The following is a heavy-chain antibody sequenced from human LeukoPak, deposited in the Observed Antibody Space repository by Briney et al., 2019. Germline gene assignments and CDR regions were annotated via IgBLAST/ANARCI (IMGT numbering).Heavy chain of an antibody. V-gene: IGHV4-39*01. CDR3: ARHDSRGYSGYVHYFDY. Sequence: PSETLSLTCTVSGGSISSNSYYWGWIRQPPGKGLEWIGSIYYSGSTYYNPSLESRVTISVDTSKNQFSLKLSSVTAADTAVYYCARHDSRGYSGYVHYFDYWGQGTLVTVSS. CDR2: IYYSGST. D-gene: IGHD5-12*01. J-gene: IGHJ4*02. CDR1: GGSISSNSYY.